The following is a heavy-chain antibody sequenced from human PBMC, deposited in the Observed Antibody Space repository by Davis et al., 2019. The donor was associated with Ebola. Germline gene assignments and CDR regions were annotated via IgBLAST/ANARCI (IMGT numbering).Heavy chain of an antibody. Sequence: GESLKISCAASGFTFSSYGMHWVRQAPGKGLEWVAVISYDGSNKYYADSVKGRFTISRDNSKNTLYLQMNSLRAEDTAVYYCARDLDVLVPAAMARVSGWFDPWGQGTLVTVSS. CDR3: ARDLDVLVPAAMARVSGWFDP. CDR2: ISYDGSNK. V-gene: IGHV3-30*03. D-gene: IGHD2-2*01. CDR1: GFTFSSYG. J-gene: IGHJ5*02.